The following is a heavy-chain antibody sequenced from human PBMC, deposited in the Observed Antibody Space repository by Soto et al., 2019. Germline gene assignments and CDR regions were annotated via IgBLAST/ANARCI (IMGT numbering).Heavy chain of an antibody. V-gene: IGHV4-34*01. CDR1: GGSFGGYY. J-gene: IGHJ6*02. D-gene: IGHD3-10*01. CDR2: INHSGST. Sequence: QVQLQQWGAGLLKPSETLSLTCAVYGGSFGGYYWSWIGQPPGKGLEWIGEINHSGSTNYNPSLKSRVTISVDTSKNQFSLKLSSVTAADTVVYYCARVAVVRGVIYYYYGMDVWGQGTTVTVSS. CDR3: ARVAVVRGVIYYYYGMDV.